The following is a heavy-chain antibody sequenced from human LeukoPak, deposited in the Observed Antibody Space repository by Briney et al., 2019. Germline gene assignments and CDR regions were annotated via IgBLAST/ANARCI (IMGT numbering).Heavy chain of an antibody. CDR2: INHSGST. CDR3: ARGIATVAGSSGWFDP. V-gene: IGHV4-34*01. D-gene: IGHD6-19*01. CDR1: GGSFSGYY. Sequence: SETLSLTCAVYGGSFSGYYWSWIRQPPGKGLEWIGEINHSGSTNYNPSLKSRVTISVDTSKNQFSLKLSSVTAADTAVYYCARGIATVAGSSGWFDPWGQGTLVTVSS. J-gene: IGHJ5*02.